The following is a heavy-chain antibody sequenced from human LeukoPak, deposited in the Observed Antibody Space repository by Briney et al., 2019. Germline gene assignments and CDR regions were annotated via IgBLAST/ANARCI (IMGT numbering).Heavy chain of an antibody. V-gene: IGHV3-33*01. CDR2: IWYDGSNK. J-gene: IGHJ4*02. CDR1: GFTFSSYG. Sequence: PGGSLRLSCAASGFTFSSYGMHWVRQAPGKGLEWVAVIWYDGSNKYYADSVKGRFTISRDNSKNTLYLQMNSLRAEDTAVYYCARVHSSSWSPLEYWGQGTLVTVSS. CDR3: ARVHSSSWSPLEY. D-gene: IGHD6-13*01.